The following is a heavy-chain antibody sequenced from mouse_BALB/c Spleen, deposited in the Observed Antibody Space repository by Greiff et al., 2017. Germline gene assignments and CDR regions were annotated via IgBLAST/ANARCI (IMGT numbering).Heavy chain of an antibody. CDR2: IDPANGNT. J-gene: IGHJ2*01. D-gene: IGHD4-1*01. V-gene: IGHV14-3*02. Sequence: VQLKESGAELVKPGASVKLSCTASGFNIKDTYMHWVKQRPEQGLEWIGRIDPANGNTKYDPKFQGKATITADTSSNTAYLQLSSLTSEDTAVYYCARFWDGNYFDYWGQGTTLTVSS. CDR3: ARFWDGNYFDY. CDR1: GFNIKDTY.